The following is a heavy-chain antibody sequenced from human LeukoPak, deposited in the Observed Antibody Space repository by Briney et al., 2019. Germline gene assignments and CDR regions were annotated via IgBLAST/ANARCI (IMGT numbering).Heavy chain of an antibody. CDR3: VKDRWVDH. CDR1: GFIFSPYA. Sequence: GGSLRLSCSASGFIFSPYAMHWVRQAPGKGLEYVSSISSEGKTTYYADSVKGRFTISRDNSKNTLYLQMSSLRPEGTAVYYCVKDRWVDHWGQGTLVTVSS. V-gene: IGHV3-64D*06. D-gene: IGHD6-13*01. J-gene: IGHJ4*02. CDR2: ISSEGKTT.